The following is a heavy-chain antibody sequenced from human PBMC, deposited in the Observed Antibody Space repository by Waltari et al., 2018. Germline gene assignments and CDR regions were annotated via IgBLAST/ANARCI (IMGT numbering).Heavy chain of an antibody. D-gene: IGHD6-13*01. V-gene: IGHV4-4*07. Sequence: QVQLQESGPGLVRPSETLSLTCTVSGGSINRYYWSWIRQPAGKGLEWIGRIYSTGSTNYNPSRSSRVTMSVYTSNNQFSLKLNSVTAADTAVYYCARGGSSSWYLSYYYYGMDLWGQGTTVTVSS. J-gene: IGHJ6*02. CDR1: GGSINRYY. CDR2: IYSTGST. CDR3: ARGGSSSWYLSYYYYGMDL.